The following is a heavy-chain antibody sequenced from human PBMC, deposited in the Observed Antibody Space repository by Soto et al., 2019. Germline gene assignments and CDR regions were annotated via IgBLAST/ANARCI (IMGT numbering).Heavy chain of an antibody. CDR1: GGSINNYY. J-gene: IGHJ6*02. D-gene: IGHD3-22*01. CDR3: AREYDSSGYYSPYYYGMDV. CDR2: FYYSGST. V-gene: IGHV4-4*08. Sequence: SETLSLTCIVSGGSINNYYWSWIRQPPGKGLEWIGYFYYSGSTSYNPSLKSRVTISVDTSKNQFSLKLSSVTAADTAVYYCAREYDSSGYYSPYYYGMDVWGQGTTVTVSS.